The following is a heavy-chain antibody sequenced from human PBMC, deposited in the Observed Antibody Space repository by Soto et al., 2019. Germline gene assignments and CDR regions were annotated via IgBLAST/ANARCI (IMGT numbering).Heavy chain of an antibody. Sequence: VQLVESGGGLVQPGGSLRLSCAASGFTFSNYAMSWVRQAPGRALEWVSSINIVGGNTNYADSVRGRFTMSRDDSTNTVFLQMNSVRAEEAAMYYCTKTYYVYSWGQGTLVTVSS. CDR3: TKTYYVYS. J-gene: IGHJ4*02. CDR2: INIVGGNT. V-gene: IGHV3-23*04. CDR1: GFTFSNYA.